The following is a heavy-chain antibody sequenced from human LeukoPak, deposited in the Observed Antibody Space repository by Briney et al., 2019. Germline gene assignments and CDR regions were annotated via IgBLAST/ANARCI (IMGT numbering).Heavy chain of an antibody. Sequence: SQTLSLTCTVSGGSVSSGSHYWTWIRQPAGKGLEWIGRIYTSGSTSYNPSLKSRVTISVDTSKNQFSLKLRSVTAADTARYYCARDEDGYNDYWGQGTLVTVSS. J-gene: IGHJ4*02. CDR2: IYTSGST. CDR3: ARDEDGYNDY. D-gene: IGHD5-24*01. V-gene: IGHV4-61*02. CDR1: GGSVSSGSHY.